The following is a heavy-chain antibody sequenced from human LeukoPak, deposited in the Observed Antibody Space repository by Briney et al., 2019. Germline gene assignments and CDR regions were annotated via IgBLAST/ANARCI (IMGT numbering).Heavy chain of an antibody. CDR2: IYYSGST. CDR1: GGSISSGDYY. D-gene: IGHD2-8*01. V-gene: IGHV4-30-4*01. J-gene: IGHJ3*02. Sequence: SETLSLTCTVSGGSISSGDYYWSWIRQPPGKGLEWIGYIYYSGSTYYNPSLKSRVTISVDTSKNQFSLKLSSVTAADTAVYYCARDGVTKSAFDIWGQGTMVTVSS. CDR3: ARDGVTKSAFDI.